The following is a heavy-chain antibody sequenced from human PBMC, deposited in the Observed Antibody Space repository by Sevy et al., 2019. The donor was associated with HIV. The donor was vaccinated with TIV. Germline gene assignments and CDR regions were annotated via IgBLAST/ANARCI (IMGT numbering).Heavy chain of an antibody. V-gene: IGHV3-53*01. CDR3: AREDIVLGEDNYYGIDV. J-gene: IGHJ6*02. D-gene: IGHD2-15*01. CDR2: IHRGGKI. CDR1: GFSVSSNY. Sequence: GGSLRLSCAASGFSVSSNYMSWVRQAPGKGPEWVSVIHRGGKISYANSVQGRFTISGDNSKNTQYLQMNSLGAEDTAVYYCAREDIVLGEDNYYGIDVWGQGTTVTVSS.